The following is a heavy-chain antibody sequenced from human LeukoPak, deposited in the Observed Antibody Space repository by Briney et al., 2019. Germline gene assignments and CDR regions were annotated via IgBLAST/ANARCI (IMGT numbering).Heavy chain of an antibody. D-gene: IGHD2-15*01. Sequence: SETLSLTCTVSGGSMRSYYWNWIRQPPGKGLEWIGYIYYSGSTSYNPSLKSRVTISIDTSKNQFSLNVSSVTAADTAVYYCASAGTSCSDRGCHYESFPYSGQGTLVTVSS. V-gene: IGHV4-59*01. CDR1: GGSMRSYY. CDR3: ASAGTSCSDRGCHYESFPY. J-gene: IGHJ1*01. CDR2: IYYSGST.